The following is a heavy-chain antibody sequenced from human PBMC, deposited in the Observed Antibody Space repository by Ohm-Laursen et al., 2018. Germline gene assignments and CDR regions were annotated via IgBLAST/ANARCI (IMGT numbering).Heavy chain of an antibody. J-gene: IGHJ6*02. D-gene: IGHD5-12*01. CDR1: GYTFSDYY. V-gene: IGHV1-46*01. CDR2: INPTGGIT. Sequence: SVKVSCKASGYTFSDYYMHWVRQAPGQGLEWMGIINPTGGITNYAQKFQGRVTMTRDTSTNTVYMELSSLRSEDTAVYFCARDPRATSWSFYYGMDVWGQGTTVTVSS. CDR3: ARDPRATSWSFYYGMDV.